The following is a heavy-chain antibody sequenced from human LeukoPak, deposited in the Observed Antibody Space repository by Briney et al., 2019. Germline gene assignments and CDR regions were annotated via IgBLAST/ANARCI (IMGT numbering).Heavy chain of an antibody. CDR2: ISSGSGTI. J-gene: IGHJ4*02. V-gene: IGHV3-48*01. D-gene: IGHD5-12*01. CDR1: GFTFSTYS. Sequence: PGGSLRLSCAASGFTFSTYSMNWVRQAPGKGLEWVSYISSGSGTIHYADSVKGLFTISRDNAKNSLYLQMNSLRAEDTAVYYCARGRYSSTFDYWGQGTLVTVSS. CDR3: ARGRYSSTFDY.